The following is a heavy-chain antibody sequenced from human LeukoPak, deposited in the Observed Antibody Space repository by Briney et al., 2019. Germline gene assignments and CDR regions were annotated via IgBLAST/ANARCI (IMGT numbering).Heavy chain of an antibody. D-gene: IGHD3-16*01. CDR2: IYSSGST. J-gene: IGHJ5*02. CDR1: GGSISSYY. Sequence: SETLSLTCTVSGGSISSYYWSWIRQPAGKGLEWIGRIYSSGSTDYNPSLKSRVTMSVDTSKNKFSLKLSSVTAADTAVYYCARDSGTTGGVKFDPWGQGTLVTVSS. V-gene: IGHV4-4*07. CDR3: ARDSGTTGGVKFDP.